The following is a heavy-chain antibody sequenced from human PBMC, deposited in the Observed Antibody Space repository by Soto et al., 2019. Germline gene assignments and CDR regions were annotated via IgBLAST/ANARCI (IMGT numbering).Heavy chain of an antibody. D-gene: IGHD6-19*01. Sequence: ASVKVSCKASGYTFTSYAMHWVRQAPGQRLEWMGWINAGNGNTKYSQKFQGRVTITRDKSASTAYMELSSLRSEDTAVYYCARDQWLVPDDAFDIWGQGTMVTVSS. CDR2: INAGNGNT. J-gene: IGHJ3*02. CDR3: ARDQWLVPDDAFDI. CDR1: GYTFTSYA. V-gene: IGHV1-3*01.